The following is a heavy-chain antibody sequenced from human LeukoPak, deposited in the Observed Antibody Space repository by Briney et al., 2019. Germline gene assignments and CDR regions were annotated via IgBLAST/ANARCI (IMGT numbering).Heavy chain of an antibody. CDR1: GFTFSSYA. CDR2: ISSNGGST. J-gene: IGHJ1*01. Sequence: GGSLRLSCSASGFTFSSYAMHWVRQAPGKGLEYVSAISSNGGSTYYADSVKGRFTISRDNSKNTLYLQMSSLRAEDTAVYYRVKVGYCSSTSCYPEYFQHWGQGTLVTVSS. V-gene: IGHV3-64D*06. CDR3: VKVGYCSSTSCYPEYFQH. D-gene: IGHD2-2*01.